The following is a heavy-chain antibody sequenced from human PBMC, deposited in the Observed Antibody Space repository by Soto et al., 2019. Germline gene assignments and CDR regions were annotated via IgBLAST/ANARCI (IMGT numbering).Heavy chain of an antibody. V-gene: IGHV3-33*01. D-gene: IGHD3-16*02. J-gene: IGHJ4*02. CDR3: ARDLAWGELSLSTLDY. Sequence: QVQLVESGGGVVQPGRSLRLSCAASGFTFSSYGMHWVRQAPGKGLEWVAVIWYDGSNKYYADSVKGRFTISRDNSKNXLYLQMNSLRAEDTAVYYCARDLAWGELSLSTLDYWGQGTLVTVSS. CDR1: GFTFSSYG. CDR2: IWYDGSNK.